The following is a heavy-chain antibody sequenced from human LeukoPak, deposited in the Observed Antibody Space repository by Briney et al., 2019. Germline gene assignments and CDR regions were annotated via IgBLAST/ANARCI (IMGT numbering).Heavy chain of an antibody. D-gene: IGHD3-16*01. CDR1: GFSVSNNY. J-gene: IGHJ4*02. V-gene: IGHV3-66*02. Sequence: PGGSLRLSCAASGFSVSNNYTGWGCQAPGEGLEWVSVIYSGDNTYYGESVKGRFTISRDNSKSTLFLLIIRLRAEDTAVYYCAVRRVLDASFVYWVEGALATVSS. CDR2: IYSGDNT. CDR3: AVRRVLDASFVY.